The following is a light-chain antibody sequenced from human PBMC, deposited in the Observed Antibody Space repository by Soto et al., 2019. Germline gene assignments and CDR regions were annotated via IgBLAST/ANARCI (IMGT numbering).Light chain of an antibody. J-gene: IGLJ1*01. CDR2: EVS. CDR1: SSDVGGYDY. CDR3: SSYSSSTAYL. Sequence: QSVLTQPASVSGSPGQSITISCTGTSSDVGGYDYGSWYKLHPGKAPKLMVFEVSNRPSGVSYRFSGSKSGNTASLTISGLQAEDEADYFCSSYSSSTAYLFGTGTKVTVL. V-gene: IGLV2-14*01.